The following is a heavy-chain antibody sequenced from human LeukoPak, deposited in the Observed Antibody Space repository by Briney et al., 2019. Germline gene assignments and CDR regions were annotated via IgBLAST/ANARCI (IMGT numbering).Heavy chain of an antibody. J-gene: IGHJ6*02. CDR2: IYSGGST. V-gene: IGHV3-53*01. CDR1: GFTVSSNY. CDR3: ASTCYYGSGSAPLYYYYGMDV. D-gene: IGHD3-10*01. Sequence: GGSLRLSCAASGFTVSSNYMSWVRQAPGKGLEWVSVIYSGGSTYYADSVKGRFTISRDNSKNTLYLQMNSLRAEDTAVYYCASTCYYGSGSAPLYYYYGMDVWGQGTTVTVSS.